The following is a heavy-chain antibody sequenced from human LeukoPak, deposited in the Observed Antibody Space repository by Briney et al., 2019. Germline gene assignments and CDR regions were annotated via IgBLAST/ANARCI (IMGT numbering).Heavy chain of an antibody. CDR1: GFTFSSYA. J-gene: IGHJ4*02. V-gene: IGHV3-23*01. Sequence: GGSLRLSCAASGFTFSSYAMSWVRQAPGKGLEWVSAISGSGGSTYYADSAKGRFTISRDNSKNTVYLQMNSLRVEDTAVYYCAKARYSSSWWVVDYWGQGTLVTVSS. CDR2: ISGSGGST. CDR3: AKARYSSSWWVVDY. D-gene: IGHD6-6*01.